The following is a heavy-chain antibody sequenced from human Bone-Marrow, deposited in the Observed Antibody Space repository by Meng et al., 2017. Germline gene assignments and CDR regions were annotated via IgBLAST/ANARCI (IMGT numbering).Heavy chain of an antibody. D-gene: IGHD5-12*01. CDR2: IYYSGST. V-gene: IGHV4-39*07. J-gene: IGHJ4*02. Sequence: SETPSLTCTVSGGSVSSGSYYWSWIRQPPGKGLEWIGSIYYSGSTYYNPSLKSRVTISVDTSKNQFSLKLSSVTAADTAVYYCARADSGYDLDYWGQGTLVTVSS. CDR3: ARADSGYDLDY. CDR1: GGSVSSGSYY.